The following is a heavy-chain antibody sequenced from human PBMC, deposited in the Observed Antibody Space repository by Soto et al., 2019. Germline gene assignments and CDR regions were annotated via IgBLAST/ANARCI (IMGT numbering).Heavy chain of an antibody. J-gene: IGHJ6*02. CDR1: GFTFYGSA. Sequence: SLKAYCRASGFTFYGSAGQWVRQARGQRFEWIGGFVVSSGSTNLAQKFQERVTITRDMSASTAYMELGSLRSDDTAVYYCAADPFFDYGSGSYYSAGMDLWG. V-gene: IGHV1-58*01. CDR3: AADPFFDYGSGSYYSAGMDL. D-gene: IGHD3-10*01. CDR2: FVVSSGST.